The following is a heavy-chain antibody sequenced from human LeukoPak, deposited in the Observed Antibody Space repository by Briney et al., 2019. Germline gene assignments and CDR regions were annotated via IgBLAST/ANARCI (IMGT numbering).Heavy chain of an antibody. D-gene: IGHD5-12*01. CDR2: IYYSGST. Sequence: SETLSLTCTVSGGSISSSSYYWGWIRQPPGKGLEWIGSIYYSGSTYYNPSLKSRVTISVDTSKNQFSLKLSSVTAADTAVYYCARWSDIVATIQGGPFMDVWGQGTTVTVSS. CDR3: ARWSDIVATIQGGPFMDV. J-gene: IGHJ6*02. V-gene: IGHV4-39*07. CDR1: GGSISSSSYY.